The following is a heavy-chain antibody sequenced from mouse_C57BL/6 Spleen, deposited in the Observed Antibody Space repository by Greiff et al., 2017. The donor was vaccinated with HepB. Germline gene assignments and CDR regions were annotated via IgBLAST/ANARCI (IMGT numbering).Heavy chain of an antibody. Sequence: VQLQQSDAELVKPGASVKISCKVSGYTFTDHTIHWMKQRPEQGLEWIGYIYPRDGSTKYNEKFKGKATLTADKSSSTAYMQLNSLTSEDSAVYFWARGTFYGSRRNWFAYWGQGTLVTVSA. J-gene: IGHJ3*01. CDR2: IYPRDGST. D-gene: IGHD1-1*01. CDR1: GYTFTDHT. V-gene: IGHV1-78*01. CDR3: ARGTFYGSRRNWFAY.